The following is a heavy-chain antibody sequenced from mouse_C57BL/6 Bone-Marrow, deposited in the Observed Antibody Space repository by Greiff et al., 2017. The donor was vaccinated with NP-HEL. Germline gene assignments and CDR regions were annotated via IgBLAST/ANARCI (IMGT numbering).Heavy chain of an antibody. Sequence: QVQLQQSGAELVRPGASVKLSCKASGYTFTDYYINWVKQRPGQGLEWIARIYPGSGNTYYNEKFKGKATLTAEKSSSTAYMQLSSLTSEDSAVYCCASDGYYPYYAMDYWGQGTSVTVSS. D-gene: IGHD2-3*01. V-gene: IGHV1-76*01. CDR2: IYPGSGNT. CDR3: ASDGYYPYYAMDY. CDR1: GYTFTDYY. J-gene: IGHJ4*01.